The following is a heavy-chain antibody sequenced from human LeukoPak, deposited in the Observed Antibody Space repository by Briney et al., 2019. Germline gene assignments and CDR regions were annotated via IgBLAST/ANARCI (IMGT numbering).Heavy chain of an antibody. D-gene: IGHD2-2*01. CDR1: GYTFTSYY. CDR2: INPSGGST. CDR3: ARDPESKGVVPAAITHLGFDY. Sequence: ASVKVSCKASGYTFTSYYMHWVRQAPGQGLEWMGIINPSGGSTSYAQKFQGRVTMTRDTSTSTVYVELSSLRSEGTAVYYCARDPESKGVVPAAITHLGFDYWGQGTLVTVSS. J-gene: IGHJ4*02. V-gene: IGHV1-46*01.